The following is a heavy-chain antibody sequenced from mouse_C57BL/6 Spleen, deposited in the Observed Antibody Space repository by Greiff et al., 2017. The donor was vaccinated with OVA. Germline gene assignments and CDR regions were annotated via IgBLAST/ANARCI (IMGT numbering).Heavy chain of an antibody. J-gene: IGHJ2*01. V-gene: IGHV5-17*01. CDR3: ARDFRYYFDY. CDR2: ISSGSSTI. CDR1: GFTFSDYG. D-gene: IGHD2-14*01. Sequence: EVKLMESGGGLVKPGGSLKLSCAASGFTFSDYGMHWVRQAPEKGLEWVAYISSGSSTIYYADTVKGRFTISRDNAKNTLFLQMTSLRSEDTAMYYCARDFRYYFDYWGQGTTLTVSS.